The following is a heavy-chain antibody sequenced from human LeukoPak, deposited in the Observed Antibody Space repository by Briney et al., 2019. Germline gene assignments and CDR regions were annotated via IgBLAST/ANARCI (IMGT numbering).Heavy chain of an antibody. J-gene: IGHJ4*02. V-gene: IGHV3-23*01. CDR1: GVTLSSYA. Sequence: GGSLRLSCAASGVTLSSYAMSWARQAPGKGLEWVSGISSSGSGGNTYYADSVKGRFTISRDNARDSLYLQMNSLRAEDTAVYYWAREGSGELLSSYFDYGGQGPRVTVPP. D-gene: IGHD1-26*01. CDR3: AREGSGELLSSYFDY. CDR2: ISSSGSGGNT.